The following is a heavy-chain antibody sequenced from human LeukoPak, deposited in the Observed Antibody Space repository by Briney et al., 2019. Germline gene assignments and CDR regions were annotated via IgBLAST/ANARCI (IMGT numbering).Heavy chain of an antibody. D-gene: IGHD2-8*02. J-gene: IGHJ4*02. Sequence: ASVKVSCKASGYTFTSYYMHWVRQAPGQGQEWMGIIDPSGGSTSYAQKFQGRVTMTRDTSTSTVYMELSSLRSEDTAVYYCARETVVYYFDYWGQGTLVTVSS. CDR1: GYTFTSYY. CDR3: ARETVVYYFDY. V-gene: IGHV1-46*01. CDR2: IDPSGGST.